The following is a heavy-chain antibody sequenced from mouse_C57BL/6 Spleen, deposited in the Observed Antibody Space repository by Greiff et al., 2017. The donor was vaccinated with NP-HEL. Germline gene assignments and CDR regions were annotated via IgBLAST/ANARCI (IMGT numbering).Heavy chain of an antibody. D-gene: IGHD1-1*01. CDR3: ARPTVVASYYAMDY. J-gene: IGHJ4*01. CDR2: ISSGSSTI. V-gene: IGHV5-17*01. Sequence: EVHLVESGGGLVKPGGSLKLSCAASGFTFSDYGMHWVRQAPEKGLEWVAYISSGSSTIYYADTVKGRFTISRDNAKNTLFLQMTSLRSEDTAMYYCARPTVVASYYAMDYWGQGTSVTVSS. CDR1: GFTFSDYG.